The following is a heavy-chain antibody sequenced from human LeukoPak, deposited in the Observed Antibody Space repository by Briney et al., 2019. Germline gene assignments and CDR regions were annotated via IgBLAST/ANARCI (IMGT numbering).Heavy chain of an antibody. D-gene: IGHD1-1*01. CDR2: INHSGST. J-gene: IGHJ4*02. V-gene: IGHV4-34*01. CDR1: GGSFSGYY. Sequence: PSETLSLTCAVYGGSFSGYYWSWIRQPPGKGLEWIGEINHSGSTNYNPSLKSRVTISVDTSKSQFSLKLSSVTAADTAVYYCARGLKRQADYWGQGTLVTVSS. CDR3: ARGLKRQADY.